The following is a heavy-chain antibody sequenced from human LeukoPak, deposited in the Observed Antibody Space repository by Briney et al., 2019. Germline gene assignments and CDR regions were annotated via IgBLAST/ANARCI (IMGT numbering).Heavy chain of an antibody. CDR1: GGSISSYY. Sequence: SETLSLTCTVPGGSISSYYWSWIRQPPGKGEVWLGYIYYSGSTNYNPSLKSRVTMSVDTSKNQSSLELSSVTAADTAVYYCARGGVGAPYYYYYYYMDVWGKGTTVTVSS. CDR3: ARGGVGAPYYYYYYYMDV. D-gene: IGHD1-26*01. CDR2: IYYSGST. J-gene: IGHJ6*03. V-gene: IGHV4-59*01.